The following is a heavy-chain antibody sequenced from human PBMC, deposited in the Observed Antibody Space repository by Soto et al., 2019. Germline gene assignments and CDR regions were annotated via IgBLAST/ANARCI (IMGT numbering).Heavy chain of an antibody. CDR3: ARGNHRWLQLWYFDL. V-gene: IGHV1-69*12. D-gene: IGHD5-12*01. CDR1: GGTFSSYT. J-gene: IGHJ2*01. Sequence: QVQLVQSGAEVKKPGSSVTVSCKASGGTFSSYTISWVRQAPGQGLEWMGGIIPIFGTANYAQKFQGRVTIXADXSXTTAYMELSSLRSEDTAVYYCARGNHRWLQLWYFDLWGRGTLVTVSS. CDR2: IIPIFGTA.